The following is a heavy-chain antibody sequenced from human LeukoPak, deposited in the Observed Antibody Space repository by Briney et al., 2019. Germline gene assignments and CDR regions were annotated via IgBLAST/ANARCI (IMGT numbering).Heavy chain of an antibody. Sequence: GGSLRLSCAASGFTFSSYAMHWVRQAPGKGLEWVAVISYDGSNKYYADSVKGRFTISRDNSKNTLYLQMNSLRAEDTAVYYCARDRGAFDIWGQGTMVTVCS. CDR2: ISYDGSNK. J-gene: IGHJ3*02. CDR3: ARDRGAFDI. V-gene: IGHV3-30*01. D-gene: IGHD3-10*01. CDR1: GFTFSSYA.